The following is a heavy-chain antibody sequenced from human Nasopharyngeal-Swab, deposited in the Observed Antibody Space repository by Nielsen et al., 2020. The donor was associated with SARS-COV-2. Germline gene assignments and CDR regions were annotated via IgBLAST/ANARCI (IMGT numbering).Heavy chain of an antibody. J-gene: IGHJ5*02. V-gene: IGHV5-10-1*01. Sequence: GGSLRLSCKGSGYSFTSYWISWVRQMPGKGLEWMGRIDPSDSYTNYSPSFQGHVTISADTSISTAYLQWSSLKASDTAMYYCARHWSDPGNWSDPWGQGTLVTVSS. CDR2: IDPSDSYT. CDR1: GYSFTSYW. CDR3: ARHWSDPGNWSDP.